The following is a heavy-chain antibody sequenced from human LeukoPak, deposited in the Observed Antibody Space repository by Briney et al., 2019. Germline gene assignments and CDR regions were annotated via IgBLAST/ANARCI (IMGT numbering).Heavy chain of an antibody. V-gene: IGHV5-51*01. D-gene: IGHD2-2*01. CDR3: ARPAHCSSTSCYAGPPNENYYFDY. Sequence: GESLKISCKGSGYSFTSYWIGWVRQMPGKGLEWMGIIYPGDSDTRYSPSFQGQVTISADKSISTAYLQWSSLKASDTAMYYCARPAHCSSTSCYAGPPNENYYFDYWGQGTLVTVSS. CDR2: IYPGDSDT. CDR1: GYSFTSYW. J-gene: IGHJ4*02.